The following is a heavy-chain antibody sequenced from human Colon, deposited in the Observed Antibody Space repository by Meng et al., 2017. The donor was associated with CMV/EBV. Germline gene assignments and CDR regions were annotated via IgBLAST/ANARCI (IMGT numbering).Heavy chain of an antibody. J-gene: IGHJ6*02. CDR3: ARDHEFAMDV. Sequence: ASVQVSCKASGYTFTGYYLHWVRQAPGQGLEWMGRINPFSGATSDEQKFLGRVTMTTDSSITTSYMELRSLTSDDSAVYYCARDHEFAMDVWGQGTTVTVSS. CDR2: INPFSGAT. CDR1: GYTFTGYY. V-gene: IGHV1-2*02.